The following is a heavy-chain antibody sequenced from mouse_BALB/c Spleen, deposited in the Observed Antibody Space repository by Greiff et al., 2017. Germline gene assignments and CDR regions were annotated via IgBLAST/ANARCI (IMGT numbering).Heavy chain of an antibody. Sequence: EVKLMESGGGLVKPGGSLKLSCAASGFTFSSYAMSWVRQTPEKRLEWVASISSGGSTYYPDSVKGRFTISRDNAWNILYLQMSSLRSEDTAMYYCARGSHFDYWGQGTTLTVSS. CDR2: ISSGGST. J-gene: IGHJ2*01. V-gene: IGHV5-6-5*01. CDR3: ARGSHFDY. CDR1: GFTFSSYA.